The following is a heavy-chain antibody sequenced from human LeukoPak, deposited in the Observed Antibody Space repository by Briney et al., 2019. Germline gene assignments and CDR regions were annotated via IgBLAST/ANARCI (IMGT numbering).Heavy chain of an antibody. CDR3: AKDGLSGSAQRYFFDY. CDR1: GFTFSSYG. J-gene: IGHJ4*02. CDR2: ILHDGSNK. Sequence: GRSLRLSCAASGFTFSSYGMHWVRQAPGKGLEWVAIILHDGSNKYYADSVKGRFTISRDNSKNSLYLQMNSPRAEDTAVYYCAKDGLSGSAQRYFFDYWGQGSLVIVSS. V-gene: IGHV3-30*18. D-gene: IGHD3-22*01.